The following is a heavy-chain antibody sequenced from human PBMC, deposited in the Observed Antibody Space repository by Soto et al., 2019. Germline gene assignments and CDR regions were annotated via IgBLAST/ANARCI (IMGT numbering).Heavy chain of an antibody. J-gene: IGHJ6*02. Sequence: ETLSLTCAVYGGSFSGYYWSWIRQPPGKGLEWIGEINHSGSTNYNPSLKSRVTISVDTSKNQFSLKLSSVTAADTAVYYCARLQVATYYYYYGMDVWGQGTTVTVSS. CDR2: INHSGST. CDR1: GGSFSGYY. V-gene: IGHV4-34*01. D-gene: IGHD5-12*01. CDR3: ARLQVATYYYYYGMDV.